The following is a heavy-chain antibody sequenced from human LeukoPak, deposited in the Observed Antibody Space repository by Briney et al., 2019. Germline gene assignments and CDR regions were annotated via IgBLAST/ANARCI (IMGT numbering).Heavy chain of an antibody. Sequence: PSQTLSLTCAISGDSVSSNSAAWNWIRQSPSRGLEWLGRTYYRSKWYADYAVSVKSRITINPDTSKNQFSLQLNSVTPEDTAVYYCARDRDCDGGCYFNWFDPWGQGTLVTVSS. D-gene: IGHD2-21*02. CDR1: GDSVSSNSAA. CDR2: TYYRSKWYA. V-gene: IGHV6-1*01. CDR3: ARDRDCDGGCYFNWFDP. J-gene: IGHJ5*02.